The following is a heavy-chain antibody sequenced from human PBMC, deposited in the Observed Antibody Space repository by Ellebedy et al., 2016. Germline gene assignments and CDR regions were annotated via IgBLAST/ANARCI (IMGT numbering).Heavy chain of an antibody. Sequence: GESLKISCAASGFTFSSYAMSWVRQAPGKGLEWVSAISGSGGSTYYADSVKGRFTISRDNSKNTLYLQMNSLRAEDTAVYYCAKWAAEGGLLNYYYGMDVWGQGTTVTVSS. CDR3: AKWAAEGGLLNYYYGMDV. CDR1: GFTFSSYA. V-gene: IGHV3-23*01. D-gene: IGHD2-15*01. CDR2: ISGSGGST. J-gene: IGHJ6*02.